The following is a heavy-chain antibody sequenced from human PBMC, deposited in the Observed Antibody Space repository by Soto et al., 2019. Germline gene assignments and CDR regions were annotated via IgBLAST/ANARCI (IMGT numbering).Heavy chain of an antibody. Sequence: SETLSLTCTVSGGSIIGFYLSWMRQPPGKGLEWIGYIFYAGTTLYTPSLKSRVTISVDTSNNQFSLKLSSVTAADTAVYYCARHDVIAKLQNGMSLWGQGTMVTVSS. CDR2: IFYAGTT. CDR1: GGSIIGFY. V-gene: IGHV4-59*01. CDR3: ARHDVIAKLQNGMSL. J-gene: IGHJ3*01. D-gene: IGHD2-8*01.